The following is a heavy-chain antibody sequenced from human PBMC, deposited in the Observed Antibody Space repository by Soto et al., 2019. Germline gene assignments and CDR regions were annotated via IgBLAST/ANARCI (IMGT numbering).Heavy chain of an antibody. J-gene: IGHJ4*02. V-gene: IGHV3-74*01. CDR3: ARDLTGLVFDY. CDR2: INSDGTTT. CDR1: GFTFSIYW. Sequence: GGSLRLSCAASGFTFSIYWMHWVRQAPGKELMWVSRINSDGTTTSYADSVEGRFTISRDNAKNTLYLQMNSLRAEDTDVYFCARDLTGLVFDYWGQGTPVTVSS. D-gene: IGHD3-16*01.